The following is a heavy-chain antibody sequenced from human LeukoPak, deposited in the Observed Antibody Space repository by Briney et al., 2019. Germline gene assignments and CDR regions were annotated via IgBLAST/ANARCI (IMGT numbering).Heavy chain of an antibody. V-gene: IGHV4-4*09. CDR2: IYPRGST. J-gene: IGHJ4*02. CDR1: GGSMNSFY. D-gene: IGHD3-3*01. Sequence: SETLSLTCTISGGSMNSFYWTWIRQPPGKGLEWVGHIYPRGSTKYNPSLKSRLTISVDTSKNQFSLNLSSVTAADTAVYYCAASPYFDFWTGLKFDSWGQGSLVTVSS. CDR3: AASPYFDFWTGLKFDS.